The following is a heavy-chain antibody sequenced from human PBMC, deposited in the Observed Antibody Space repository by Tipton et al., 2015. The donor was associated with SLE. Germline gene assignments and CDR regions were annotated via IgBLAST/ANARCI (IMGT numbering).Heavy chain of an antibody. V-gene: IGHV3-30*04. J-gene: IGHJ6*03. D-gene: IGHD2-15*01. CDR2: ISYDGSNK. Sequence: QLVQSGGGVVQPGRSLRLSCAASGFTFSSYAMHWVRQAPGKGLEWVAVISYDGSNKYYADSVKGRFTISRDNSKNTLYLQMNSLRAEYTAVYYCAREGPSWYYYCYMDGWGKGATVTFSS. CDR3: AREGPSWYYYCYMDG. CDR1: GFTFSSYA.